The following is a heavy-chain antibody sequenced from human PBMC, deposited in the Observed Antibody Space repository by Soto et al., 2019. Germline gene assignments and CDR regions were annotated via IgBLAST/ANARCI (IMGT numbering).Heavy chain of an antibody. Sequence: EVQLVESGGGLVQPGRSLRLSCAASGFTFDDYGMHWVRQAPGKGLEWVSGISWNSGTIAYADSVKGRFTISRDNAKNSLYLQMNSLRAEDTALYYCAKAYSGSSLGWFDPWGQGTRVTVSS. CDR1: GFTFDDYG. CDR2: ISWNSGTI. J-gene: IGHJ5*02. CDR3: AKAYSGSSLGWFDP. V-gene: IGHV3-9*01. D-gene: IGHD6-6*01.